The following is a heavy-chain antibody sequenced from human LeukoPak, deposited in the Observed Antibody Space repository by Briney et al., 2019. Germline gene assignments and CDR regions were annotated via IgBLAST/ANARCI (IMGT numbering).Heavy chain of an antibody. J-gene: IGHJ5*02. Sequence: SETLSLTCAVSGYSISCGYYCGWIRQPPGKGLEWIGSIYHSGSTYYNPSLKSRVTISVDTSKNQFSLKLSSVTAADTAVYYCARQLIAAAASWGQGTLVTVSS. CDR3: ARQLIAAAAS. D-gene: IGHD6-13*01. V-gene: IGHV4-38-2*01. CDR1: GYSISCGYY. CDR2: IYHSGST.